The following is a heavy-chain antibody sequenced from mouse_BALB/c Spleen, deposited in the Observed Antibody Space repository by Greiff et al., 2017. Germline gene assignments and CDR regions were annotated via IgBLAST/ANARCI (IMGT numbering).Heavy chain of an antibody. V-gene: IGHV1-9*01. J-gene: IGHJ4*01. D-gene: IGHD2-14*01. CDR2: ILPGSGST. CDR1: GYTFSSYW. Sequence: VQLQESGAELMKPGASVKISCKATGYTFSSYWIEWVKQRPGHGLEWIGEILPGSGSTNYNEKFKGKATFTADTSSNTAYMQLSSLTSEDSAVYYCARGPGRYDLDYWGQGTSVTVSS. CDR3: ARGPGRYDLDY.